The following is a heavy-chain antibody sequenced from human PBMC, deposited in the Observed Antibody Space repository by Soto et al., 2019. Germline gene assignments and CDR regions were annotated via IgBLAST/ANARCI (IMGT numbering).Heavy chain of an antibody. J-gene: IGHJ3*02. Sequence: XSVKVSCNVSGYTLTELSMHWVRHTPGKGLEWMGGFDPEDGETIYAQKFQGRVTMTEDTSTDTAYMELSSLRSEDKAVYYCATKDAYSSGWYSGAFDIWGQGTMVTVSS. D-gene: IGHD6-19*01. CDR1: GYTLTELS. CDR2: FDPEDGET. V-gene: IGHV1-24*01. CDR3: ATKDAYSSGWYSGAFDI.